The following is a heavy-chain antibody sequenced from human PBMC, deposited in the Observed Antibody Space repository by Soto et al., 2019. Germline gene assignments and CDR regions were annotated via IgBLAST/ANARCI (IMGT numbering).Heavy chain of an antibody. CDR3: ARVRPYTAYWFDP. Sequence: SETLSLTGTVSGGSISSSGYSWTWIRQPPGKGLEWIGYIYPTGNTYYSPSLNSRVTISVNKSENQLSLKLYSVTAADTAVYYCARVRPYTAYWFDPWGQGILVTVSS. CDR1: GGSISSSGYS. CDR2: IYPTGNT. V-gene: IGHV4-30-2*01. J-gene: IGHJ5*02. D-gene: IGHD2-2*02.